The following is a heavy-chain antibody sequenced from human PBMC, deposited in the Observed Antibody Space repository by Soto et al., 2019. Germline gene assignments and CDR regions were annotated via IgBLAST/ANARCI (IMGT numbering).Heavy chain of an antibody. Sequence: SETLSLTCTVSGGSISSYYWSWIRQPQGKGLEWIGYIYYSGSTTYNPSLKSRVTISVDTSKNQFSLKLSSVTAADTAVYYCARAGSGWYTGTNWFDPGGQGTLVTAPQ. CDR2: IYYSGST. V-gene: IGHV4-59*01. D-gene: IGHD6-19*01. CDR1: GGSISSYY. CDR3: ARAGSGWYTGTNWFDP. J-gene: IGHJ5*02.